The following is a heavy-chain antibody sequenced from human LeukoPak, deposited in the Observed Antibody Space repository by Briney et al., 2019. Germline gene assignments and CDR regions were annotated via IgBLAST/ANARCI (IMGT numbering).Heavy chain of an antibody. CDR3: ARVQYSSGWYVYYGMDV. Sequence: GGSLRLSCAASGFTFSSYWMSWVRQAPGKGLEWVANIKQGGSEKYYVDSVKGRFTISRDNAKNSLYLQMNSLRAEDTAVYYCARVQYSSGWYVYYGMDVWGQGTTVTVSS. CDR1: GFTFSSYW. V-gene: IGHV3-7*03. J-gene: IGHJ6*02. D-gene: IGHD6-19*01. CDR2: IKQGGSEK.